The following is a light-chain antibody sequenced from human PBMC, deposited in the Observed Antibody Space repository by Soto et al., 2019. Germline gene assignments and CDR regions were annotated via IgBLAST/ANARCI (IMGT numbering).Light chain of an antibody. CDR2: GAS. Sequence: EIVMTQSPATLSVSPGERATLYCRASQSVSSNLAWYQQKPGQAPRLLIYGASTRATGIPARFSGSGSGTEFTLTISSLQSEDFAVYYCQQYGSSSWTFGQGTKVDIK. CDR3: QQYGSSSWT. CDR1: QSVSSN. V-gene: IGKV3-15*01. J-gene: IGKJ1*01.